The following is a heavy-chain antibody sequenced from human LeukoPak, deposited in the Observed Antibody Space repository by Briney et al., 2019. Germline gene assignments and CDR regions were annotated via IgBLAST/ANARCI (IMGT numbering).Heavy chain of an antibody. J-gene: IGHJ4*02. CDR2: INQGGSDK. CDR3: TRDRSRAEDD. CDR1: GFTFSGHW. V-gene: IGHV3-7*01. Sequence: GGSLRLSCAASGFTFSGHWMSWVRQAPGKGLEWVANINQGGSDKCYVDSVKGRFTISRDNANNLLYLQMNSLRGEDTAVYYCTRDRSRAEDDWGQGTLVTVSS. D-gene: IGHD1-14*01.